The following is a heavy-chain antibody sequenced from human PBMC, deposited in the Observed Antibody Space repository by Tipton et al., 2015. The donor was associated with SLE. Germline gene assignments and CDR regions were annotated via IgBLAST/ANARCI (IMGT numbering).Heavy chain of an antibody. Sequence: TLSLTCTVSGGSISSSSYYWSWIRQPPGKGLEWIGEINHSGSTNYNPSLKSRVTISVDTSKNQFSLKLSSVTAADTAVYYCARIVFSSGSLYYYYYGMDVWGQGTTVTVSS. CDR2: INHSGST. J-gene: IGHJ6*02. V-gene: IGHV4-39*07. CDR1: GGSISSSSYY. D-gene: IGHD6-19*01. CDR3: ARIVFSSGSLYYYYYGMDV.